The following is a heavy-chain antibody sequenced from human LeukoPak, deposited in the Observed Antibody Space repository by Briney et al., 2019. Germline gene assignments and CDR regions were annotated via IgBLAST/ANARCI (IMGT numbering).Heavy chain of an antibody. Sequence: SVKVSCKASGGTFSSYAISWVRQAPGQGLEWMGGIIPIFGTANYAQKFQGRVTITADESTSTAYMELSSLRSEDTAVYYCASSPDCSGTSCYTYNWFDPWGQGTLVTVSS. V-gene: IGHV1-69*13. D-gene: IGHD2-2*02. CDR2: IIPIFGTA. CDR1: GGTFSSYA. CDR3: ASSPDCSGTSCYTYNWFDP. J-gene: IGHJ5*02.